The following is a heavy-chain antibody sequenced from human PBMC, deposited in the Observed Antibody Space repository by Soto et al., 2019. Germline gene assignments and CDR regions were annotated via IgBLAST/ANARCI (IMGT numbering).Heavy chain of an antibody. D-gene: IGHD5-12*01. CDR1: GFTVRSNY. J-gene: IGHJ6*02. CDR2: IYSGGST. Sequence: GGSLRLACAASGFTVRSNYMSWVRQAPGKGLEWVSVIYSGGSTYYADSVKGRFTISRDNSKNTLYLQMNSLRAEDTAVYYCARDNEWRDGYNSEHLYYYYGMHVWGQGTTVTVSS. V-gene: IGHV3-53*01. CDR3: ARDNEWRDGYNSEHLYYYYGMHV.